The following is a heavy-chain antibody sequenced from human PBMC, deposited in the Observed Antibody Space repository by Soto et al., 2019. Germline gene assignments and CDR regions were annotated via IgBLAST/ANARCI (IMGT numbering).Heavy chain of an antibody. CDR2: IYFSGTT. Sequence: PSETLSLTCTVSGGSISSSSYYWGWIRQPPGKGLEWIGSIYFSGTTNYNPSLKSRVTISVDTSKNQFPLKLSSVTAADTAVYYCARQGGIVVVVAAHRAWFDPWGQGTLVTVSS. J-gene: IGHJ5*02. CDR1: GGSISSSSYY. D-gene: IGHD2-15*01. V-gene: IGHV4-39*01. CDR3: ARQGGIVVVVAAHRAWFDP.